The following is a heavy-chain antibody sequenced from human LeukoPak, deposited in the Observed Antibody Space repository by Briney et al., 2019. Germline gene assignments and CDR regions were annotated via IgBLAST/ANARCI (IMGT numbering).Heavy chain of an antibody. CDR1: GFTFSSYS. CDR3: ARVEGGSRDGYNFDY. Sequence: GGSLRLSCAASGFTFSSYSMNWVRQAPGKGLEWVSSISSSSGYIYYADSVKGRFTISRDNAKNSLYLQMNSLRAEDTAVYYCARVEGGSRDGYNFDYWGQGTLVTVSS. J-gene: IGHJ4*02. CDR2: ISSSSGYI. D-gene: IGHD5-24*01. V-gene: IGHV3-21*01.